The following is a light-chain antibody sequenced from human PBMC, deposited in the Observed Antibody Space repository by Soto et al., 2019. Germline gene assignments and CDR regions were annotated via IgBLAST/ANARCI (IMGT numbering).Light chain of an antibody. CDR1: SSDVGGYNY. CDR3: SSYTSSSTPCV. Sequence: QSVLTQPASVSGSPGQSITISCTGTSSDVGGYNYVSWYQQHPGKAPKLMIYEVSNRPSGVSNRFSGSKSGNTASLTISGLQAEDEADYYCSSYTSSSTPCVFGTGTKVTAL. V-gene: IGLV2-14*01. J-gene: IGLJ1*01. CDR2: EVS.